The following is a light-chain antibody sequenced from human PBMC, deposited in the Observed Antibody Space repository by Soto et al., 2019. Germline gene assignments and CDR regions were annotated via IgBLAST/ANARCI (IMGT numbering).Light chain of an antibody. V-gene: IGKV1-5*03. Sequence: DIQMTQSPSTLSGSVGYRVTITCRASQTISSWLAWYQQKPGKAPKLLIYKASTLKSGVPSRFSGSGSGIEFTLTISSLQPDDFATYYCQQYNSYSPTFGQGTKVDIK. CDR3: QQYNSYSPT. CDR2: KAS. CDR1: QTISSW. J-gene: IGKJ1*01.